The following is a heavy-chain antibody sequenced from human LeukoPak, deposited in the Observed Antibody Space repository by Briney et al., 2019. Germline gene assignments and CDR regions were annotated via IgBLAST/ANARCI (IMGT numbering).Heavy chain of an antibody. Sequence: SETLSLTCTVSGGSISNYYWSWIRQPPGKGLEWIGLINYSGGTDYNPSLRSRVTISVDTSKNQFSLKVRSVTAADTAVYYCARIVALFGAYFDYWGQGTLVTVSS. CDR1: GGSISNYY. CDR2: INYSGGT. V-gene: IGHV4-59*01. J-gene: IGHJ4*02. D-gene: IGHD3-16*01. CDR3: ARIVALFGAYFDY.